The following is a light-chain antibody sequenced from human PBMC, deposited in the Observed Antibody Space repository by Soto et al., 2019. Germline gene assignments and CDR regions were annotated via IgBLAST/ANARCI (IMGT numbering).Light chain of an antibody. Sequence: QSALTQPASVSGSPGQSITISCTGTSSDVGGYKYVSWYQQHPGKAPKLMIYEVSHRPSGVSDRFSGSKSGNTASLTISGLQAEDESDYYCSSYTTSTTLVVFGGGTKLTVL. CDR2: EVS. CDR1: SSDVGGYKY. J-gene: IGLJ3*02. V-gene: IGLV2-14*01. CDR3: SSYTTSTTLVV.